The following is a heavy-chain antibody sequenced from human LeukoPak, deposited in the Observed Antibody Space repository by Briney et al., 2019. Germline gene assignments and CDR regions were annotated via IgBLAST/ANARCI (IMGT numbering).Heavy chain of an antibody. J-gene: IGHJ4*02. V-gene: IGHV3-23*01. Sequence: GGSLRLSCAASGFTFSSYAMSWVRQAPGKGLEWVSGFSGSGDNTYYAEYVKGRFTISRDNSKNTLYLQMNSLRAEDTAVYYCARADRPMVRGAGSTFDYWGQGTLVTVSS. CDR2: FSGSGDNT. CDR3: ARADRPMVRGAGSTFDY. CDR1: GFTFSSYA. D-gene: IGHD3-10*01.